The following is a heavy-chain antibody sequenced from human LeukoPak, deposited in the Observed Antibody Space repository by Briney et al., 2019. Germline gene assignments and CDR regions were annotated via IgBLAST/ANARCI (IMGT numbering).Heavy chain of an antibody. CDR2: ILPFFGTA. V-gene: IGHV1-69*13. D-gene: IGHD3-10*01. CDR3: ARGGRGGSGSYSIYYYYMDV. Sequence: GAPVKVSCTPSGGTFSSYAISWVRQAPGHRLECRGGILPFFGTANYAQKFQGRVTITADESTSTAYMELSSLRSEDTAVYYCARGGRGGSGSYSIYYYYMDVWGKGTTVTISS. CDR1: GGTFSSYA. J-gene: IGHJ6*03.